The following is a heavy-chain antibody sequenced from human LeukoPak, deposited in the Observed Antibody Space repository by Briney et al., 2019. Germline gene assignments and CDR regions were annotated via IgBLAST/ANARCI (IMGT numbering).Heavy chain of an antibody. J-gene: IGHJ4*02. CDR1: GFTFSSYS. CDR3: ARVHRSEYSSSFGFDY. D-gene: IGHD6-6*01. V-gene: IGHV3-21*04. Sequence: PGGSLRLSCAASGFTFSSYSMNWVRQAPGKGLEWVSSISSSSSYIYYADSVKGRFTISRDNAKNSMYLQMNSLRAEDTAVYYCARVHRSEYSSSFGFDYWGQGTLVTVSS. CDR2: ISSSSSYI.